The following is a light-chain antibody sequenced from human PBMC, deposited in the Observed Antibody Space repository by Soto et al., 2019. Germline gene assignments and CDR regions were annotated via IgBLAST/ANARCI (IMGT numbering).Light chain of an antibody. CDR2: AAS. J-gene: IGKJ4*01. V-gene: IGKV3-15*01. CDR1: QSIDSK. Sequence: IVMTQSPATLSVSPGERATLSCRAGQSIDSKLAWYQQRPGQAPRLLIYAASTRATGIPARFSGSGSGTEFTLTISGLQSEDFGVYYCQQYNSWPLTFGGGTKVDIK. CDR3: QQYNSWPLT.